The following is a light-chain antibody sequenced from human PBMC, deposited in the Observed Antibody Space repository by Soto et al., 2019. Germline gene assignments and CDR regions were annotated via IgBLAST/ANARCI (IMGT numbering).Light chain of an antibody. V-gene: IGLV4-69*01. CDR3: QTWGTGLLV. CDR2: LNSDGSH. CDR1: SGHSSYA. Sequence: QLVLTQSPSASASLGASVKLTCTLSSGHSSYAIAWHQQQQEKGPRYLMKLNSDGSHSKGDGIPVRFSGSSSGAERYLTISSLQSEDEADYYCQTWGTGLLVFGGGTKLTVL. J-gene: IGLJ3*02.